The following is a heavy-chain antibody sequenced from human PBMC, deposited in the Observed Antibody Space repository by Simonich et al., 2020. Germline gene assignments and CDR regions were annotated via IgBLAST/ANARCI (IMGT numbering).Heavy chain of an antibody. CDR1: GYTFTGYY. Sequence: QVQLVQSGAEVKKPGASVKVSCKASGYTFTGYYMHWVRQAPGQGLEGKGWFNPKSGAKNIEQKVQGRVTMTRETSISTAYMELSRLRSDDTAVYYCARDLRGSYYYYYYMDVWGKGTTVTVSS. CDR3: ARDLRGSYYYYYYMDV. V-gene: IGHV1-2*02. J-gene: IGHJ6*03. D-gene: IGHD1-26*01. CDR2: FNPKSGAK.